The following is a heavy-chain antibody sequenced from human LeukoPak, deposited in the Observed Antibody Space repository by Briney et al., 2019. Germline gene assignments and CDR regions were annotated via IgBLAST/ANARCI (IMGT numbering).Heavy chain of an antibody. V-gene: IGHV4-61*08. CDR3: AREGRGDIVATMIIDY. CDR2: IYYSGST. CDR1: GGSISSGGYY. D-gene: IGHD5-12*01. J-gene: IGHJ4*02. Sequence: SETLSLTCTVSGGSISSGGYYWSWIRQHPGKGLEWIGYIYYSGSTNYNPSLKSRVTMSVDTSKNQFSLKLSSVTAADTAVYYCAREGRGDIVATMIIDYWGQGTLVTVSS.